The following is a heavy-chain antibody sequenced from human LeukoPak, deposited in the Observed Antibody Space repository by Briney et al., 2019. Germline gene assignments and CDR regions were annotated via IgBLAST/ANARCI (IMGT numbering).Heavy chain of an antibody. D-gene: IGHD3-10*01. V-gene: IGHV3-9*03. Sequence: GGSLRLSCAASGFTFDDYAMHWVRQAPGKGLEWVSGISWNSGSIGYADSVKGRFTISRDNAKNSLYLQMNSLRAEDMALYYCAKDMELYGSGRGYVDVWGKGTTVTVSS. CDR3: AKDMELYGSGRGYVDV. CDR2: ISWNSGSI. CDR1: GFTFDDYA. J-gene: IGHJ6*03.